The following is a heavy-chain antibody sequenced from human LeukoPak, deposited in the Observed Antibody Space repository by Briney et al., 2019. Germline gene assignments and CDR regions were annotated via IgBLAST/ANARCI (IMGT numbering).Heavy chain of an antibody. V-gene: IGHV1-46*01. CDR2: INPSGGST. D-gene: IGHD1-7*01. CDR3: ARAELQYYFDY. J-gene: IGHJ4*02. Sequence: ASVKVSCKASGYTFTSYYMHWVRQAPGQGLEWMGIINPSGGSTSYAQKFQGRVTMTRDTSTSTVYMELSSLRSDDTAVYYCARAELQYYFDYWGQGTLVTVSS. CDR1: GYTFTSYY.